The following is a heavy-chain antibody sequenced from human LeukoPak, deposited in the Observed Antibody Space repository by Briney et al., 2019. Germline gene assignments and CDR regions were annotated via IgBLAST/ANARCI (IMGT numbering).Heavy chain of an antibody. CDR1: GGSISSDRYY. CDR2: IYYSGTT. D-gene: IGHD7-27*01. Sequence: SETLSLTCAVSGGSISSDRYYWGWIRQPPGKGLEWIGNIYYSGTTYYNPSLKSRVTISADTSKNQFSLNLSSVTAADTAVYYCASRKLGNDYWGQGTLVTVSS. V-gene: IGHV4-39*07. J-gene: IGHJ4*02. CDR3: ASRKLGNDY.